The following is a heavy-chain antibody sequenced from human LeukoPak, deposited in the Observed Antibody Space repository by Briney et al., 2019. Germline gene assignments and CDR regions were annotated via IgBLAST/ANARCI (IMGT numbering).Heavy chain of an antibody. CDR3: ARDGQWEPYYFDY. J-gene: IGHJ4*02. CDR1: GYTFTSNG. Sequence: GASVKVSCKXSGYTFTSNGISWVRQAPRQGLEWMGRISAYSGNTNYAQKFQGRVTMTTDTSTSTAYMELRSLRSDDTAVYYCARDGQWEPYYFDYWGQGILVTVSS. CDR2: ISAYSGNT. D-gene: IGHD1-26*01. V-gene: IGHV1-18*01.